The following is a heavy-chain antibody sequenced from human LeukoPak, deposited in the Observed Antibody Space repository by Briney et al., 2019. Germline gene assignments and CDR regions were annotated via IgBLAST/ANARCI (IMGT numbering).Heavy chain of an antibody. D-gene: IGHD2-15*01. CDR3: AREQGYCSGGSCHLALFDY. V-gene: IGHV1-18*01. CDR1: GYTFTSYG. J-gene: IGHJ4*02. Sequence: ASVKVSCKASGYTFTSYGISWVRQAPGQGLEWMGWISAYNGNTNYAQKLQGRVTMTTDTSTSTAYMELRSLRSDDTAVYYCAREQGYCSGGSCHLALFDYWGQGTLVTVSS. CDR2: ISAYNGNT.